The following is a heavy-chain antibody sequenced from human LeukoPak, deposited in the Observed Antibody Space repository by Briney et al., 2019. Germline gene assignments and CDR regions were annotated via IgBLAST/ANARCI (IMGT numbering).Heavy chain of an antibody. D-gene: IGHD3-16*02. CDR2: ISSSGSTI. CDR1: GFTFSDYY. CDR3: ARGTAGGVINWGIHY. J-gene: IGHJ4*02. V-gene: IGHV3-11*04. Sequence: GGSLRLSCAASGFTFSDYYMSWIRQAPGKGLEWVSYISSSGSTIYYADSVKGRSTISRDDAKNSLYLQMNSLRAEDTAVYYCARGTAGGVINWGIHYWGQGTLVTVSS.